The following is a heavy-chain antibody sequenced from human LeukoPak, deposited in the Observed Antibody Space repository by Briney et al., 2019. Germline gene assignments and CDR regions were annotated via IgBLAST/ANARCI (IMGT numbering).Heavy chain of an antibody. CDR2: ITHSGST. CDR1: GGSFSGYY. J-gene: IGHJ3*02. CDR3: ARHTSYYVRGAFDI. Sequence: SETLSLTCAVYGGSFSGYYWSWIRQPPGKGLEWIGEITHSGSTNYNPSLKSRVTISVDTSKNQFSLKLISVTAADTALYYCARHTSYYVRGAFDIWGQGTMVTVSS. D-gene: IGHD3-10*02. V-gene: IGHV4-34*01.